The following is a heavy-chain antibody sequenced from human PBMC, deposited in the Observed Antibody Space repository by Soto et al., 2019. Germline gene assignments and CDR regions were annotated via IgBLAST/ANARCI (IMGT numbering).Heavy chain of an antibody. CDR3: AKEFIAWVRCEYNSYGMDV. D-gene: IGHD2-21*01. CDR1: GYTFTGYY. J-gene: IGHJ6*02. Sequence: ASVKVSCKASGYTFTGYYMHWVRQAPGQGLEWMGWINPNSGGTNYAQKFQGWVTMTRDTSISTAYMELSRLRSDDTAVYYCAKEFIAWVRCEYNSYGMDVWGQGTTVTVSS. CDR2: INPNSGGT. V-gene: IGHV1-2*04.